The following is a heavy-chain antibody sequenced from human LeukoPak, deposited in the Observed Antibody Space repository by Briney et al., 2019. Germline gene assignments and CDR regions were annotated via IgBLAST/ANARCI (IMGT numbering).Heavy chain of an antibody. Sequence: GGSGRLSCAASGFTFSSYSMNCVRQAPGKGLEWVSSISSSSSYIYYADSVKGRFTISRDNAKNSLYLQMNSLRAEDTAVYYCARDGSGSYRHNWFDPWGQGTLVTVSS. J-gene: IGHJ5*02. CDR2: ISSSSSYI. CDR3: ARDGSGSYRHNWFDP. CDR1: GFTFSSYS. D-gene: IGHD1-26*01. V-gene: IGHV3-21*01.